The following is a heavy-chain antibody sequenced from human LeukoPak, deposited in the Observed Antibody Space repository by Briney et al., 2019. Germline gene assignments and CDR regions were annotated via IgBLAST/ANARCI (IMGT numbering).Heavy chain of an antibody. V-gene: IGHV3-23*01. CDR2: ISGSGGST. CDR1: GFTFSSYA. D-gene: IGHD3-3*01. CDR3: AKDGVYDFWSGPPTPADY. J-gene: IGHJ4*02. Sequence: GGSLRLSCAASGFTFSSYAMSWVRQAPGKGLEWVSAISGSGGSTYYADSVKGRFTISRDNSKNTLYLQMNSLRAEDTAVYYCAKDGVYDFWSGPPTPADYRGQGTLVTVSS.